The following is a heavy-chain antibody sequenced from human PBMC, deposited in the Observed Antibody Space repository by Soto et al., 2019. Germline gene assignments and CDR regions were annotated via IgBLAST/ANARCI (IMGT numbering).Heavy chain of an antibody. J-gene: IGHJ4*02. Sequence: VQLAESGGGVVQPGRSLRLSCAASGFTFSSYGMHWVRQAPGKGLEWVAVIWFDGSNKFYADSVKGRFTISRDNSKNTVSLQMNSLRDEDSAAYYCATTGPYWGQGTLVTVSS. V-gene: IGHV3-33*01. CDR1: GFTFSSYG. CDR3: ATTGPY. CDR2: IWFDGSNK.